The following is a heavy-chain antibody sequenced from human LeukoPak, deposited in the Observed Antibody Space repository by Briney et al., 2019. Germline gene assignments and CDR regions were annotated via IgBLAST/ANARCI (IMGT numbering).Heavy chain of an antibody. CDR3: ARERGDYRALDV. CDR2: ISSAGTTT. Sequence: GGSLRLSCTASGFTFSTYEMTWVRQAPGRGLEWLSYISSAGTTTFHVDSVKGRFTVSRDNAKNSLYLQMNSLRAEDTAVYYCARERGDYRALDVWGQGTMVTVSS. V-gene: IGHV3-48*03. CDR1: GFTFSTYE. J-gene: IGHJ3*01. D-gene: IGHD4-17*01.